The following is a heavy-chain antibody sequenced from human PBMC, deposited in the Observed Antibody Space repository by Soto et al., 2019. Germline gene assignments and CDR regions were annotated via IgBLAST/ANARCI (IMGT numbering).Heavy chain of an antibody. Sequence: GGSLRLSCAASGFTFSSYGMHWVRQAPGKGLEWVAVIWYDGSNKYYADSVKGRFTISRDNSKNTLYLQMNSLRAEDTAVYYCARDTGSGWYNPFDYWGQGTLVTVSS. V-gene: IGHV3-33*01. CDR2: IWYDGSNK. D-gene: IGHD6-19*01. CDR3: ARDTGSGWYNPFDY. CDR1: GFTFSSYG. J-gene: IGHJ4*02.